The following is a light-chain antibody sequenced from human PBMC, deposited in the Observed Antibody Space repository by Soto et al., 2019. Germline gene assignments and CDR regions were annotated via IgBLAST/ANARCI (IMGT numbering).Light chain of an antibody. V-gene: IGKV1-5*03. CDR2: KAS. CDR3: QQCYSYSYS. J-gene: IGKJ2*01. CDR1: QSISSW. Sequence: DIQMTQSPSTLSASVGDRVTITCRASQSISSWLAWYQQKPGKAPKLLIYKASSLESGVPSRFSGSGSGTEFTLTISSLQPXDFSTYYRQQCYSYSYSFGQGTKLDIK.